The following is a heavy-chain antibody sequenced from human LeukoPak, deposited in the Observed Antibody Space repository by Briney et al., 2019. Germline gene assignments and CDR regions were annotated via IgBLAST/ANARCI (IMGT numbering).Heavy chain of an antibody. CDR2: ISAYNGNT. CDR3: AREPYYDYVWGSYRSPGYYYYYYMDV. CDR1: GGTFSSYA. Sequence: ASVKVSCKASGGTFSSYAISWVRQAPGQGLEWMGWISAYNGNTNYAQKLQGRVTMTTDTSTSTAYMELRSLRSDDTAVYYCAREPYYDYVWGSYRSPGYYYYYYMDVWGKGTTVTVSS. V-gene: IGHV1-18*01. J-gene: IGHJ6*03. D-gene: IGHD3-16*02.